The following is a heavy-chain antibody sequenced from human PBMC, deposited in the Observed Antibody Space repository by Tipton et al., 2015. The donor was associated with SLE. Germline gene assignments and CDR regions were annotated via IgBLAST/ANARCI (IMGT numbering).Heavy chain of an antibody. CDR1: GFTFDDYA. D-gene: IGHD3-16*01. J-gene: IGHJ3*02. CDR3: AKSGDFGVDAFDI. Sequence: SLRLSCAASGFTFDDYAMHWVRQAPGKGLEWVSGISWNSGSIGYADSVKGRLTISRDNAKNSLYLQMNSLRAEDTALYYCAKSGDFGVDAFDIWGQGTMVTVSS. V-gene: IGHV3-9*01. CDR2: ISWNSGSI.